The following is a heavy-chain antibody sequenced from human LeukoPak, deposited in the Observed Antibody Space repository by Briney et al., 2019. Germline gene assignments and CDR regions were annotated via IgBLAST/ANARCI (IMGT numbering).Heavy chain of an antibody. V-gene: IGHV4-59*12. J-gene: IGHJ4*02. CDR1: GGSISSYY. CDR2: IYYSGST. D-gene: IGHD6-19*01. CDR3: ARGPIAVAGTGEIDY. Sequence: SETLSLTCTVSGGSISSYYWSWIRQPPGKGLEWIGYIYYSGSTYYNPSLKSRVTISVDTSKNQFSLKLSSVTAADTAVYYCARGPIAVAGTGEIDYWGQGTLVTVSS.